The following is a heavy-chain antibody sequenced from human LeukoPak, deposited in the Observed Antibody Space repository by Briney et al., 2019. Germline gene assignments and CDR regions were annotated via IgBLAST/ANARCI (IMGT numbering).Heavy chain of an antibody. D-gene: IGHD5-24*01. CDR3: ARLLRDFDAFDI. V-gene: IGHV4-59*12. CDR2: IYYSGST. CDR1: GGSISSYY. Sequence: PSETLSLTCTVSGGSISSYYWSWIRQPPGKGLEWIGYIYYSGSTNYNPSLKSRVTISVDTSKNHFSLKLSSVTAADTAVYYCARLLRDFDAFDIWGQGTMVTVSS. J-gene: IGHJ3*02.